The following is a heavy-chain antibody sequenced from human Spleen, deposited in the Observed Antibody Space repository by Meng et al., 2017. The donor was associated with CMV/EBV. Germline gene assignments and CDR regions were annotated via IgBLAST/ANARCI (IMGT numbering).Heavy chain of an antibody. J-gene: IGHJ4*02. D-gene: IGHD2-2*01. V-gene: IGHV3-23*01. CDR3: AKDSGIGYCSTTTCPSFDY. Sequence: GESLKISCADSGFTFSSYAMSWVRQAPGKGLEWASAISGGGGSTFYADSVKGRFTISRDNSKNTLSLQMNSLRAEDTAVYYCAKDSGIGYCSTTTCPSFDYWGQGTLVTVSS. CDR1: GFTFSSYA. CDR2: ISGGGGST.